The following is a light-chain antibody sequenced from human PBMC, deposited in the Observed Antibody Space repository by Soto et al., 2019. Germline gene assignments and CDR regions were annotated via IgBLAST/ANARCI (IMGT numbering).Light chain of an antibody. CDR3: SSYTSRSTLYV. J-gene: IGLJ1*01. CDR2: EVT. CDR1: SSDIGGYNY. Sequence: QSVLTQPASVSGSPGQSITVSCTGTSSDIGGYNYVSWYQQHPGKAPKLMVCEVTNRPSGVSDRFSGSKSGNTASLTISGLQADDEGYYYCSSYTSRSTLYVFGTGTKVTVL. V-gene: IGLV2-14*01.